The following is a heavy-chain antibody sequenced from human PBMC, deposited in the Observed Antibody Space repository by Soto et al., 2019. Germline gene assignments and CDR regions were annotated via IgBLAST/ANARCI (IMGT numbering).Heavy chain of an antibody. CDR2: ISGSGGTT. CDR1: GFTFGSYA. V-gene: IGHV3-23*01. Sequence: SGGSLRLSCAASGFTFGSYAMSWVRQAPGKGLEWVSAISGSGGTTYYADSVKGRFTFSRDNSKNTLYLQMNSLRAEDTAVYYCAKTANGWFSAFDIWGQGTMVTVSS. D-gene: IGHD6-19*01. J-gene: IGHJ3*02. CDR3: AKTANGWFSAFDI.